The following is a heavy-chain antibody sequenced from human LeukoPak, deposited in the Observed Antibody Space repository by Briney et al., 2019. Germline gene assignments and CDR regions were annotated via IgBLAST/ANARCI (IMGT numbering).Heavy chain of an antibody. CDR2: ISSSSSYI. V-gene: IGHV3-21*01. Sequence: GGSLRLSCAASGLTFSSYSMNWVRQAPGKGLEWVSSISSSSSYIYYADSVKGRFTISRDNAKNSLYLQMNSLRAEDTAVYYCARDGDYEYFQHWGQGTLVTVSS. D-gene: IGHD4-17*01. J-gene: IGHJ1*01. CDR3: ARDGDYEYFQH. CDR1: GLTFSSYS.